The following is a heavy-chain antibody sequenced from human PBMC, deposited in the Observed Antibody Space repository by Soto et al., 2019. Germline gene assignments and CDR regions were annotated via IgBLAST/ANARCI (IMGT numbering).Heavy chain of an antibody. J-gene: IGHJ5*02. CDR1: GGSISSYY. V-gene: IGHV4-59*01. Sequence: SETLSLTCTVSGGSISSYYWSWIRQPPGKGLEWIGYIYYSGSTNYNPSLKSRVTISVDTSKNQFSLKLSSVTAADTAVYYCARPTVTTRSGWFDPWGQGTLVTVSS. CDR3: ARPTVTTRSGWFDP. D-gene: IGHD4-17*01. CDR2: IYYSGST.